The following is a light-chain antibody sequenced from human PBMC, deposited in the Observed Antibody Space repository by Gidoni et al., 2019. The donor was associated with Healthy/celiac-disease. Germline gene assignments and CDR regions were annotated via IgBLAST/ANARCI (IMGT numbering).Light chain of an antibody. CDR2: GNS. CDR1: SSNIGAGYD. V-gene: IGLV1-40*01. J-gene: IGLJ2*01. Sequence: QSVLTQPPSVSGAPGQRVTISCPGSSSNIGAGYDVHWYKQLPETAPNLLIYGNSNRPSGVPDRFSGSKSGTSASLAITGLQSEDEADYYCQSYDSSLSGVVFGGGTKLTVL. CDR3: QSYDSSLSGVV.